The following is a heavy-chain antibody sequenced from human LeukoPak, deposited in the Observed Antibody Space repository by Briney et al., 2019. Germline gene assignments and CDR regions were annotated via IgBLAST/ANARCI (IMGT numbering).Heavy chain of an antibody. CDR3: ARVNDYGDYQYYFDY. D-gene: IGHD4-17*01. CDR2: ISAYNGNT. J-gene: IGHJ4*02. V-gene: IGHV1-18*01. Sequence: ASVKVSCKASGYTFTCYGISWVRQAPGQGLEWMGWISAYNGNTNYAQKLQGRVTMTTDTSTSTAYMELRSLRSDETAVYYCARVNDYGDYQYYFDYWGQGTLVTVSS. CDR1: GYTFTCYG.